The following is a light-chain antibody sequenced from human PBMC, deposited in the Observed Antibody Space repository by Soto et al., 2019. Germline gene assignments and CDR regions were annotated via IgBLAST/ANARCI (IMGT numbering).Light chain of an antibody. CDR1: QSISNW. J-gene: IGKJ1*01. Sequence: DIQMTQSPSTLSASVGDRVTITCRASQSISNWLAWYQQKPGKAPKLLIYDASTLESGVPARFSGSGSGTEITITCSSLQPDDSATYFCQQYDNYWTFGQGTKVDLK. V-gene: IGKV1-5*01. CDR3: QQYDNYWT. CDR2: DAS.